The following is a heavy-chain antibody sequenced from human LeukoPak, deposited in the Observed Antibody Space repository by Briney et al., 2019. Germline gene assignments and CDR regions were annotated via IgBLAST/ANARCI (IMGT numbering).Heavy chain of an antibody. Sequence: GGSLRLSCAASGFTFSSYAMGWVRQAPGKGLEWVSAISGSGGSTYYADSVKGRFTISRDNSRNTLYLQMNSLRAEDTAVYYCAKDSGYYQPYFDYWGQGTLVTVSS. CDR1: GFTFSSYA. V-gene: IGHV3-23*01. CDR3: AKDSGYYQPYFDY. J-gene: IGHJ4*02. D-gene: IGHD3-22*01. CDR2: ISGSGGST.